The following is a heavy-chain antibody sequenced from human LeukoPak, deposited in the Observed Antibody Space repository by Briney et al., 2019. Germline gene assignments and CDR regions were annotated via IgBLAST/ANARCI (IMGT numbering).Heavy chain of an antibody. V-gene: IGHV3-23*01. Sequence: GGSLRLSCAASGFTFSSYGMSWVRQAPGKGLEWVSAISGSGGSTYYADSVKGRFTISRDNAKDTLYLQMNSLRAEDTAVYYCVRGGWFKWNVGFDYWDQGTLVTVSS. CDR2: ISGSGGST. D-gene: IGHD1-1*01. CDR3: VRGGWFKWNVGFDY. CDR1: GFTFSSYG. J-gene: IGHJ4*02.